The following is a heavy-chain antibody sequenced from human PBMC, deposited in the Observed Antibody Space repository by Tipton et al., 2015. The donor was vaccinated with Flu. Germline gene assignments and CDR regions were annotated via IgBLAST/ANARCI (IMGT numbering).Heavy chain of an antibody. CDR1: GGSISSYY. D-gene: IGHD1-7*01. CDR3: ARDGTEGGDYSYGMDV. Sequence: TLSLTCTVSGGSISSYYWSWIRQPPGKGLEWIGYIYYSGSTNYNPSLKSRVTISVDTSKNQFSLKLSSVTAADTAVYYCARDGTEGGDYSYGMDVWGQGTTVTVSS. J-gene: IGHJ6*02. CDR2: IYYSGST. V-gene: IGHV4-59*01.